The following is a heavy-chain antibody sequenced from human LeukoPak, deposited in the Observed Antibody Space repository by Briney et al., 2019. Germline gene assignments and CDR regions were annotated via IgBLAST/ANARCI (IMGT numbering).Heavy chain of an antibody. CDR2: IYYSGST. CDR3: ARHTDSSGYYFDH. J-gene: IGHJ4*02. D-gene: IGHD3-22*01. Sequence: PSETLSLTCTVSGGSISSYYWSWIRQPPGKGLEWIGYIYYSGSTNYNSSLKSRVTISVDTSKNQFSLKLSSVTAADTAVYYCARHTDSSGYYFDHWGQGTLVTVSS. V-gene: IGHV4-59*08. CDR1: GGSISSYY.